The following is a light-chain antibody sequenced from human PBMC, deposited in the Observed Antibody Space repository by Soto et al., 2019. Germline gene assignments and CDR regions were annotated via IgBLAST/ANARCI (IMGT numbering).Light chain of an antibody. J-gene: IGKJ3*01. CDR1: QSVSSTF. V-gene: IGKV3-20*01. CDR2: RAS. CDR3: QQYVSSPFT. Sequence: EIVLTQSPGTLSLSPGEIATFACRASQSVSSTFVAWFKQKPGQFPRLLIYRASDGATGIPDRFSGSGSGTDFTLTINRLEPEDFAVYCCQQYVSSPFTFAPGTKVDI.